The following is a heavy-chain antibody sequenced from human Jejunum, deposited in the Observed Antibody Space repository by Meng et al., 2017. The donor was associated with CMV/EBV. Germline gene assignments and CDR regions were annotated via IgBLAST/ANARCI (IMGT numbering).Heavy chain of an antibody. CDR1: GFTFVHYG. D-gene: IGHD5-12*01. CDR3: ARDIVDNEDGV. CDR2: ITWNGGST. V-gene: IGHV3-20*03. J-gene: IGHJ6*02. Sequence: AASGFTFVHYGMSWVRQAPGKGLEYVSAITWNGGSTDYADSVKGRFTISRGNAKNSLYLQMNSLRAEDTALYYCARDIVDNEDGVWGQGTTVTVSS.